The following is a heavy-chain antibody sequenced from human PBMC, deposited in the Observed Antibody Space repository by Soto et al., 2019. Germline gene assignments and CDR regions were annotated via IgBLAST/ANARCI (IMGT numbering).Heavy chain of an antibody. V-gene: IGHV1-18*01. CDR3: ARPHYFDY. CDR1: GYSFISYG. Sequence: QVQLVQSGAAVKTPGASVKVSCKASGYSFISYGISWVRQAPGQGLEWMGWINPYNGNTNYAQKVQGRITLTTDTSTSTVYMELRSLRSDDTAVYYCARPHYFDYWGQGTLVTVSS. J-gene: IGHJ4*02. CDR2: INPYNGNT.